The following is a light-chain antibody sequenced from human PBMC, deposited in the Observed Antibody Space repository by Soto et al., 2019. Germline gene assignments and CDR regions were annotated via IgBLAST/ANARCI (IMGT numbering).Light chain of an antibody. Sequence: EIVLTQSPGTLSLSPGERATLSCRASQSVSSNYLAWYQQKPGQAPRLLIYGASSRATGIPDRFSGSGSGTDFTLAISRLEPEDFAVYYCQQYGSSPNTFGGGTKVEIK. CDR2: GAS. V-gene: IGKV3-20*01. CDR1: QSVSSNY. CDR3: QQYGSSPNT. J-gene: IGKJ4*01.